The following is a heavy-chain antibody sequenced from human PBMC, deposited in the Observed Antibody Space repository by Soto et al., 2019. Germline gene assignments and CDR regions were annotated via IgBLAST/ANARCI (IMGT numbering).Heavy chain of an antibody. CDR1: GYTFTSYG. CDR3: ARDSNPMIAAPPFDY. J-gene: IGHJ4*02. CDR2: ISAYNGNT. Sequence: VKVSCKASGYTFTSYGISWVRQAPGQGLEWMGWISAYNGNTNYAQKLQGRVTMTTDTSTSTAYMELRSLRSDDTAVYYCARDSNPMIAAPPFDYWGQGTLVTVSS. D-gene: IGHD3-22*01. V-gene: IGHV1-18*04.